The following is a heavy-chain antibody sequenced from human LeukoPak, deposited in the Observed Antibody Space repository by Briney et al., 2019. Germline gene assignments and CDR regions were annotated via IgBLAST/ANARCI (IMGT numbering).Heavy chain of an antibody. V-gene: IGHV3-66*01. D-gene: IGHD2-15*01. J-gene: IGHJ4*02. CDR1: VFTVSSNY. CDR3: AREYCSGGSCYADD. Sequence: PGGSLRLSFAASVFTVSSNYMSWVRQAPGKGLDWVSVIYSGGSTNYAVSGKGRRTISRDNSKNTLYLQLNSMRAEDTAVYYCAREYCSGGSCYADDWGQGTLVTVSS. CDR2: IYSGGST.